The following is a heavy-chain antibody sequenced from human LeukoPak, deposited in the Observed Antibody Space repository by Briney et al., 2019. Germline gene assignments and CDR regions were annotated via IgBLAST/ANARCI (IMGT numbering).Heavy chain of an antibody. CDR1: GYTFTGYY. CDR3: AKDPRTYGSGSYLAGYYYYGMDV. CDR2: ISYDGSNK. J-gene: IGHJ6*02. Sequence: SCKASGYTFTGYYMHWVRQAPGKGLEWVAVISYDGSNKYYADSVKGRFTISRDNSKNTLYLQMNSLRAEDTAVYYCAKDPRTYGSGSYLAGYYYYGMDVWGQGTTVTVSS. D-gene: IGHD3-10*01. V-gene: IGHV3-30*18.